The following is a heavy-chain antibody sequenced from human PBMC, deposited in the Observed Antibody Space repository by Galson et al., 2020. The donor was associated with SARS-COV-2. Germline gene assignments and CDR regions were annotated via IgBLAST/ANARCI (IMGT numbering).Heavy chain of an antibody. J-gene: IGHJ4*02. V-gene: IGHV4-39*01. CDR1: GASISSDNYY. Sequence: SETLSLTCTVSGASISSDNYYWGWIRQPPGKGLEWIGSIYYSGSTYYNPSLKSRLTISVDTSKNQFSLKLSSVTSADTAVYYCASPQYRNAWPVDYWGQGTLVTVSS. CDR2: IYYSGST. D-gene: IGHD3-16*01. CDR3: ASPQYRNAWPVDY.